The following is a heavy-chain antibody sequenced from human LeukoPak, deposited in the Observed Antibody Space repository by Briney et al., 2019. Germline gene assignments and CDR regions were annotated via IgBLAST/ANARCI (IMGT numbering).Heavy chain of an antibody. CDR2: ISGSGGST. J-gene: IGHJ4*02. CDR3: AKRLIVVVPAAILFDY. D-gene: IGHD2-2*01. CDR1: GFTFSSYG. Sequence: PGGTLRLSCAASGFTFSSYGMSWVRQAPGKGLEWVSAISGSGGSTYYADSVKGRSTISRDNSKNTLYLQMNSLRAEDTAVYYCAKRLIVVVPAAILFDYWGQGTLVTVSS. V-gene: IGHV3-23*01.